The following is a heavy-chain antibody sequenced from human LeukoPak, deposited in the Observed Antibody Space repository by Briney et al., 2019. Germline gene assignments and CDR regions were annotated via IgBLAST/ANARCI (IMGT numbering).Heavy chain of an antibody. CDR3: AKAITPYYYGSGSPNFDY. D-gene: IGHD3-10*01. J-gene: IGHJ4*02. CDR1: GFTFDVFA. CDR2: ISWNSGSI. V-gene: IGHV3-9*01. Sequence: QSGGSLRLSCAASGFTFDVFAMHWLRQAPGKGLEWVSGISWNSGSIGYANSVKGRFTISRDNAKNSLYLQLNSLRAEDTALYYCAKAITPYYYGSGSPNFDYWGQGTLVTVSS.